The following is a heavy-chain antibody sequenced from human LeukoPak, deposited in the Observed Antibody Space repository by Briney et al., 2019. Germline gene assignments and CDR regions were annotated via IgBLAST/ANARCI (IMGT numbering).Heavy chain of an antibody. CDR1: GFTVSSNY. J-gene: IGHJ4*02. CDR2: IYSGGST. Sequence: GGSLRLSCAASGFTVSSNYMSWVRQAPGKGLEWVSVIYSGGSTYYADSVKGRFTISRGNSKNTLYLQMNSLRAEDTAVYYCAREEYYYDSSGYYFDYWGQGTLVTVSS. CDR3: AREEYYYDSSGYYFDY. V-gene: IGHV3-53*01. D-gene: IGHD3-22*01.